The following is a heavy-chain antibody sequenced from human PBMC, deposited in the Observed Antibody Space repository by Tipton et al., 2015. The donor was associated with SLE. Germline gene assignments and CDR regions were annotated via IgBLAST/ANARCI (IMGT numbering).Heavy chain of an antibody. CDR1: GFSVSDYY. CDR3: ARGDIVGASATIVPNWFDP. J-gene: IGHJ5*02. V-gene: IGHV3-11*01. Sequence: SLRLSCAASGFSVSDYYMNWIRQAPGKGLEWVSYFSRRGSDMSDSVKGRFTISRDSAKNSLFLEMNSLRAEDTAVYYCARGDIVGASATIVPNWFDPWGQGTLVTVSS. CDR2: FSRRGSDM. D-gene: IGHD2-15*01.